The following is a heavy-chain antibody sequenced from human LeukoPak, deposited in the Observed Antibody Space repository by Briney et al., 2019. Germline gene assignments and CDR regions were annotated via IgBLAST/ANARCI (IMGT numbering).Heavy chain of an antibody. Sequence: GESLKISCKGSGYSFTDYRIGWVRQMAGKGLEWMGTIYPRDSDTRYSPSFQGQVTISADRSIGTAYLQWSSLKASDTAIYYCARHIVTGTSSFYAFDLWGQGTMVTVSS. CDR3: ARHIVTGTSSFYAFDL. CDR2: IYPRDSDT. J-gene: IGHJ3*01. V-gene: IGHV5-51*01. CDR1: GYSFTDYR. D-gene: IGHD1-7*01.